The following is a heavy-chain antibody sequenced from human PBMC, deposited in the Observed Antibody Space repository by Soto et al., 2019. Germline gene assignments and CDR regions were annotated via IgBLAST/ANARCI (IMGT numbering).Heavy chain of an antibody. D-gene: IGHD6-19*01. CDR2: MNPNSGNT. CDR3: ARYFRGSGRYFFDH. CDR1: GYSFSDYD. V-gene: IGHV1-8*01. J-gene: IGHJ4*02. Sequence: ASVKVSCKTSGYSFSDYDINWVRQATGQGPEWMGWMNPNSGNTGYAQKFQGRVTMTRNTSINTAYMELSSLRAEDTAVYYCARYFRGSGRYFFDHWGQGTLVTVSS.